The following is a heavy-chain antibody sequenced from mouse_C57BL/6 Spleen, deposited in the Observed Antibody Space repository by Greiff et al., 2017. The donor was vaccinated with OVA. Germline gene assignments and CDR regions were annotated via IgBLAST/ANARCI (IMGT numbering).Heavy chain of an antibody. Sequence: VQLQESGAELVRPGASVTLSCKASGYTFTDYEMHWVKQTPVHGLEWIGAIDPETGGTAYNQKFKGKAILTADKSSSTAYMELRSLTSEDSAVYYCTRGGFYSENFDYWGQGTTLTVSS. CDR1: GYTFTDYE. V-gene: IGHV1-15*01. J-gene: IGHJ2*01. CDR2: IDPETGGT. D-gene: IGHD1-1*01. CDR3: TRGGFYSENFDY.